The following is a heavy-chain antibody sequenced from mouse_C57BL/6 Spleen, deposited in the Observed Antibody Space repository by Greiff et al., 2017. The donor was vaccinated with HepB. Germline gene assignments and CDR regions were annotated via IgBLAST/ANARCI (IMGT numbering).Heavy chain of an antibody. D-gene: IGHD1-1*01. CDR3: ARFPYYYGSSYWYFDV. J-gene: IGHJ1*03. Sequence: QVQLKESGAELVKPGASVKLSCKASGYTFTSYWMHWVKQRPGRGLEWIGRIDPNSGGTKYNEKFKSKATLTVDKPSSTAYMQLSSLTSEDSAVYYCARFPYYYGSSYWYFDVWGTGTTVTVSS. CDR1: GYTFTSYW. CDR2: IDPNSGGT. V-gene: IGHV1-72*01.